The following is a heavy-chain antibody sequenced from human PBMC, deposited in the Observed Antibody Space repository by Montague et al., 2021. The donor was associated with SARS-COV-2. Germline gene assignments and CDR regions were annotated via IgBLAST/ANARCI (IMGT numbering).Heavy chain of an antibody. Sequence: SETLSLTCTVSGVSVTDYYWSWIRQPPGKGLEWVGDVLYNKGTNSNPSLKSRVAISVDTSKNQFSLRLTSVTAADPAFYDCVRRPHYDGLNGPPDFWDQGTLVTVSS. J-gene: IGHJ4*02. CDR2: VLYNKGT. V-gene: IGHV4-59*08. CDR3: VRRPHYDGLNGPPDF. D-gene: IGHD3-9*01. CDR1: GVSVTDYY.